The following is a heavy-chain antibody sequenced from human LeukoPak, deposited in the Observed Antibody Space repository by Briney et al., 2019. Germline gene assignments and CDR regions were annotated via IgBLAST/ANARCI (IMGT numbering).Heavy chain of an antibody. Sequence: GGSLRLSCAGSGFSLSDYWMSWVRQAPGKGLEWVANIKEDGREKNYVDSVKGRFSISRDNSKNSLYLQTNSLRAEDTGVYYCARDWRRGSGSYWTSKPDYFFYHGMDVWGQGTTVTVSS. CDR3: ARDWRRGSGSYWTSKPDYFFYHGMDV. V-gene: IGHV3-7*01. CDR2: IKEDGREK. CDR1: GFSLSDYW. J-gene: IGHJ6*02. D-gene: IGHD1-26*01.